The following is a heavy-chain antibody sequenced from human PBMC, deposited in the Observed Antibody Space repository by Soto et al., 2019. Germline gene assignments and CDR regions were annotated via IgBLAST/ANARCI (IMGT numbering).Heavy chain of an antibody. CDR2: ISGSGGST. CDR3: AKDKRGGVGALGGMDV. V-gene: IGHV3-23*01. Sequence: GGSLRLSCAASGFTFSSYAMSWVRQAPGKGLEWVSAISGSGGSTYYADSVKGRFTISRDNSKNTLYLQMNSLRAEDTAVYYCAKDKRGGVGALGGMDVWGQGTTVTVSS. J-gene: IGHJ6*02. D-gene: IGHD1-26*01. CDR1: GFTFSSYA.